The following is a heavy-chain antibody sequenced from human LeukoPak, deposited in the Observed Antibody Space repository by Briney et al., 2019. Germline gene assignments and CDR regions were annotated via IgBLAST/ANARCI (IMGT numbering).Heavy chain of an antibody. Sequence: GGSLRLSCEVSGFIFSYYGMNWVRQAPGKGLEWVSAISDSGDATYYAASVKGRFTISRDNSKNTLYLQMNSLRAEDTAVYYCAKDLLTDIVVVPAAIDAFDIWGQGTMVTVSS. CDR1: GFIFSYYG. J-gene: IGHJ3*02. D-gene: IGHD2-2*01. CDR3: AKDLLTDIVVVPAAIDAFDI. V-gene: IGHV3-23*01. CDR2: ISDSGDAT.